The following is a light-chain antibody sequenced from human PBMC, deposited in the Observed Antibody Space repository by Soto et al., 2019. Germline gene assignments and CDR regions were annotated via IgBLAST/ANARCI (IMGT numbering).Light chain of an antibody. CDR3: KQSPACPWT. J-gene: IGKJ1*01. CDR2: KVS. Sequence: QAASISCRSTQRLVFSDGDTYLSWFHQRPGQPPRHLIYKVSQRDSGVPDRFSGSGSGTYFTLKISRVEAEDVGVYYCKQSPACPWTFGQGTKVEIK. V-gene: IGKV2-30*01. CDR1: QRLVFSDGDTY.